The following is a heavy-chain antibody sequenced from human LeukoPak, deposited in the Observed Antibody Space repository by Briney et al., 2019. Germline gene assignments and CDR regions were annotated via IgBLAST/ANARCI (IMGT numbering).Heavy chain of an antibody. Sequence: GGSLRLSCAASGFTFSSYGMHWVRQAPGKGLEWVAVIWYDGSNKYYADSVKGRFTISRDNSKNTLYLQMNSLRAEDTAVYYCAKDRTDYDFWSGYYTFDYWGQGTLVTVSS. CDR3: AKDRTDYDFWSGYYTFDY. J-gene: IGHJ4*02. D-gene: IGHD3-3*01. V-gene: IGHV3-33*06. CDR2: IWYDGSNK. CDR1: GFTFSSYG.